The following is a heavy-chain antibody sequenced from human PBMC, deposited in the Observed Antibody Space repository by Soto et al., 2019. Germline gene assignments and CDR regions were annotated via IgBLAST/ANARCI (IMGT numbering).Heavy chain of an antibody. CDR1: GFTFSSYA. CDR3: AKGKMVYARYSSSWPYYFDY. D-gene: IGHD6-13*01. J-gene: IGHJ4*02. Sequence: GGSLRLSCAASGFTFSSYAMSWVRQAPGKGLEWVSAISGSGGSTYYADSVKGRFTISRDNSKNTLYLQMNSLRAEDTAVYYCAKGKMVYARYSSSWPYYFDYWGQGTLVTVSS. V-gene: IGHV3-23*01. CDR2: ISGSGGST.